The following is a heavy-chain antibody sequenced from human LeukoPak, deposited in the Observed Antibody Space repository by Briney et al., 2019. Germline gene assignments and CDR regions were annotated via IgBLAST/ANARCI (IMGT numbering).Heavy chain of an antibody. V-gene: IGHV3-23*01. CDR2: LSGGGNTT. CDR1: GFTCNLYA. D-gene: IGHD3-3*01. CDR3: ARFSARFDP. J-gene: IGHJ5*02. Sequence: GPSLRLFCAASGFTCNLYAVSRVRQAPGQGLEWVSGLSGGGNTTYYADSVKGRFTVSRDNSRNTLYLQMSSLRVEDTAAYYCARFSARFDPWGQGALVTVSS.